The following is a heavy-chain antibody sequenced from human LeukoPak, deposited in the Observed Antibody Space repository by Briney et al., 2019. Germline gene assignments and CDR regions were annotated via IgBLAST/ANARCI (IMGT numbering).Heavy chain of an antibody. J-gene: IGHJ4*02. V-gene: IGHV1-69*04. CDR3: ARDLVITFGGVIPYDY. Sequence: GASVKVSCEASGGTFSNYAISWVRQAPGQGLEWMGRFIPILDIPNYAERFQGRVTITADKSTSTAYMELNSLRSDDTAVYYCARDLVITFGGVIPYDYWGQGTLVTVSS. CDR2: FIPILDIP. CDR1: GGTFSNYA. D-gene: IGHD3-16*02.